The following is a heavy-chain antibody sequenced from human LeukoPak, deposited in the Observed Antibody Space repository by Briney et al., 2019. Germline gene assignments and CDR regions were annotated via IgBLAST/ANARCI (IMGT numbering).Heavy chain of an antibody. D-gene: IGHD1-26*01. CDR1: GFIFSSYG. J-gene: IGHJ4*02. V-gene: IGHV3-30*03. CDR3: ARLDLVGATNY. Sequence: PGGSLRLSCAASGFIFSSYGMHWVRQAPGKGLEWVAVISYDGSNKYYADSVKGRFTISRDNSKNTLYLQMNSLRAEDTAVYYCARLDLVGATNYWGQGTLVTVSS. CDR2: ISYDGSNK.